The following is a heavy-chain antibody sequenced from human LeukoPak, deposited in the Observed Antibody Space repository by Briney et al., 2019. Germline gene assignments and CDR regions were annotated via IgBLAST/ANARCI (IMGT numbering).Heavy chain of an antibody. CDR2: IYPGDSDT. CDR3: ARQGYDSSGYYLNWLDP. V-gene: IGHV5-51*01. D-gene: IGHD3-22*01. J-gene: IGHJ5*02. Sequence: GESLKISCKGSGYSFTSYWIGWVRQLPGKGLEWMGIIYPGDSDTRYSPSFQGQVTISADKSISTAYLQWSSLKASDTAMYYCARQGYDSSGYYLNWLDPWGQGTLVTVSS. CDR1: GYSFTSYW.